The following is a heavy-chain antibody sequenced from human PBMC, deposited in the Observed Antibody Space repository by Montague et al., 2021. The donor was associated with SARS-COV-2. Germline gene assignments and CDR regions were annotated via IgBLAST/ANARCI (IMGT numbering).Heavy chain of an antibody. V-gene: IGHV4-39*01. CDR1: GGSISSSSYY. D-gene: IGHD2-15*01. CDR2: IYYSGST. CDR3: ARHPIGSFPRYGMDV. Sequence: SETLSLTCTVPGGSISSSSYYWGRIRQPPGKGLEWNGSIYYSGSTNYNPYLKSRVTISVDTPKNQFSLKLSSVTAADTAVYYCARHPIGSFPRYGMDVWGQGTTVTVSS. J-gene: IGHJ6*02.